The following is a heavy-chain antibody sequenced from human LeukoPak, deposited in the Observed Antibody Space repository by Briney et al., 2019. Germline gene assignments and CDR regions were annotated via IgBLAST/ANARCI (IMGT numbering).Heavy chain of an antibody. J-gene: IGHJ4*02. CDR1: GGSISSYY. V-gene: IGHV4-59*01. CDR2: IYYSGST. Sequence: TSETLSLTCTVSGGSISSYYWSWIRQPPGKGLEWIGYIYYSGSTNYNPSLKSRVTISVDTSKNQFSLKLSSVTAADTAVYYCARGGIAVAGTYSYFDYWGQGTLVTVSS. D-gene: IGHD6-19*01. CDR3: ARGGIAVAGTYSYFDY.